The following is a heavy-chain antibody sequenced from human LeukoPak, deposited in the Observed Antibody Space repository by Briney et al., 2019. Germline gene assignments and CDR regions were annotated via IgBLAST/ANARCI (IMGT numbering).Heavy chain of an antibody. CDR3: ARLIAAAGTGWFDP. CDR2: INPNSGGT. V-gene: IGHV1-2*04. Sequence: VASVRVSCKASGYTFTGYYMHWVRQAPGQGLEWMGWINPNSGGTNYAQKFQGWVTMTRDTSISTAYMEPSRLRSDDTAVYYCARLIAAAGTGWFDPWGQGTLVTVSS. CDR1: GYTFTGYY. J-gene: IGHJ5*02. D-gene: IGHD6-13*01.